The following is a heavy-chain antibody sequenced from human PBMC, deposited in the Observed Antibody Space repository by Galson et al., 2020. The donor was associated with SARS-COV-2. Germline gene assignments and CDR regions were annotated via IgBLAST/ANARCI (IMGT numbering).Heavy chain of an antibody. J-gene: IGHJ4*02. CDR2: IQEDGSQK. Sequence: GGSLRLSCVASGFTFSSFWMSWIRQAPGKGLEWVASIQEDGSQKYSVESLQGRFTVSRDNAKNSVFLLLNDLRVEDTALYYCARGLGWAGRRYLDYWGLGTLVTVSS. CDR3: ARGLGWAGRRYLDY. D-gene: IGHD3-16*01. CDR1: GFTFSSFW. V-gene: IGHV3-7*05.